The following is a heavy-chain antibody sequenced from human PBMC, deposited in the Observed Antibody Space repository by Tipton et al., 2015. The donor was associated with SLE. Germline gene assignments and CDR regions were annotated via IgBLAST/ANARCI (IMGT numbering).Heavy chain of an antibody. CDR3: ARLSGSRPPV. CDR2: VQRDGNT. Sequence: SLRLSCTVSGFSVSADYMSWVRQAPGKDLEWVSLVQRDGNTDYANSVKGRFIISRDIFRNTPHLQMNSLRVEDTAVYYCARLSGSRPPVWGQGTTVTVSS. J-gene: IGHJ6*02. CDR1: GFSVSADY. D-gene: IGHD1-26*01. V-gene: IGHV3-66*04.